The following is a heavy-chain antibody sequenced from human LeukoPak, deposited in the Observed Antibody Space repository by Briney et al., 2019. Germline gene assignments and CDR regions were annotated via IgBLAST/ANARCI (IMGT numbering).Heavy chain of an antibody. V-gene: IGHV4-59*01. J-gene: IGHJ5*02. CDR2: IYYSGST. CDR1: GGSISSYY. CDR3: ATSSGWYAT. Sequence: SETLSLTCTVSGGSISSYYWSWIRQPPGKGLEWIGYIYYSGSTNYNPSLKSRVTISVDTSKNQFSLKLSSVTAADTAVYYCATSSGWYATWGQGTLVTVSS. D-gene: IGHD6-19*01.